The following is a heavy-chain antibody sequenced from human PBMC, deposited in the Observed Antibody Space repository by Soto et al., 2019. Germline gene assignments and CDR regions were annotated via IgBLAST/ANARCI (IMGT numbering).Heavy chain of an antibody. Sequence: PGGSLRLSCAASGFTFSNYAMSWVRQAPGKGLEWVSAISGNGGSTYYADSVKGRFNISRDNSKYTLYLQMNSLRAEATAVYYCAKAPYDSSGYYCDNWGQGTLVTVSS. CDR3: AKAPYDSSGYYCDN. D-gene: IGHD3-22*01. V-gene: IGHV3-23*01. CDR2: ISGNGGST. J-gene: IGHJ4*02. CDR1: GFTFSNYA.